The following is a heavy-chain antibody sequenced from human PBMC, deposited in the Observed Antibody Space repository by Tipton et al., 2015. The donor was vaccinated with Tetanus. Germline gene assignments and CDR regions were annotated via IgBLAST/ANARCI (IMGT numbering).Heavy chain of an antibody. Sequence: TLSLTCTVSGGSISSGGYYWSWIRQHPGKGLEWIGYIYYSGSTYYNPSLKSRVTISVDTSKNQFSLKLSSVTAADTAVYYCAREFLQLAPTTAVWFDPWGQGTLVTVSS. J-gene: IGHJ5*02. CDR1: GGSISSGGYY. CDR2: IYYSGST. V-gene: IGHV4-31*03. CDR3: AREFLQLAPTTAVWFDP. D-gene: IGHD4-11*01.